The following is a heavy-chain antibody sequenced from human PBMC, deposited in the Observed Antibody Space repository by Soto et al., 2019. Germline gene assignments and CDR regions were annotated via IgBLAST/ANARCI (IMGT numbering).Heavy chain of an antibody. CDR3: ARVLYYGSRSYSPYGRDV. CDR1: GVSFNNNG. V-gene: IGHV1-69*19. Sequence: QVQLVQSGAEVKKPGSSVKVSCKTSGVSFNNNGIGWVRQAPGHGLEWMGGVSPPFRTSHYARKLQGRISITADASADTVNMALNSLTSERTAQYYCARVLYYGSRSYSPYGRDVWGQGTTVTVSS. CDR2: VSPPFRTS. J-gene: IGHJ6*02. D-gene: IGHD3-10*01.